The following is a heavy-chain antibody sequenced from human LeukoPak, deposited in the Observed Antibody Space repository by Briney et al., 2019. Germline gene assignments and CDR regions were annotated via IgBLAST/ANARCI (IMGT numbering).Heavy chain of an antibody. V-gene: IGHV3-23*01. J-gene: IGHJ4*02. CDR1: GFTFSSYA. CDR2: ISGSGGST. CDR3: AKDPEYSSSWYYFDY. Sequence: GGPLRLSCAAPGFTFSSYAMSWFRQPPGKGLEGVSAISGSGGSTYYADSVKGRFTISRDNSKNTLYLQMNSLRAEDTAVYYCAKDPEYSSSWYYFDYWGQGTLVTVSS. D-gene: IGHD6-13*01.